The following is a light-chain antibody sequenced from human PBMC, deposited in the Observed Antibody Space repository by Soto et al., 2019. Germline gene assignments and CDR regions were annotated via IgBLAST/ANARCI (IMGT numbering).Light chain of an antibody. J-gene: IGLJ1*01. Sequence: QSALTQPASVSGSPGQSITIYCTGTSSDVGGYYYVSWYQHHPGKAPKLMIYQVSNRPSGVSNRFSGSKSGNTASLTISGLQAEDEADYYCSSYTSSNTFYVFGTGTKVTVL. V-gene: IGLV2-14*01. CDR2: QVS. CDR1: SSDVGGYYY. CDR3: SSYTSSNTFYV.